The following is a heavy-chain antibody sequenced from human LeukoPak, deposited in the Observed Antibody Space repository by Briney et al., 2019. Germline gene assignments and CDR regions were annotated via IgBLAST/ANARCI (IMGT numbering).Heavy chain of an antibody. D-gene: IGHD6-13*01. Sequence: SETLSLTCTVSGGSISSSSYYWGWIRQPPGKGLEWIGSIYYSGSTYYNPSLKSRVTISVDTSKNQFSLKLSSVTAADTAVYYCARHVRYSSSWYFDYWGQGTLVTVSS. J-gene: IGHJ4*02. CDR2: IYYSGST. CDR1: GGSISSSSYY. CDR3: ARHVRYSSSWYFDY. V-gene: IGHV4-39*01.